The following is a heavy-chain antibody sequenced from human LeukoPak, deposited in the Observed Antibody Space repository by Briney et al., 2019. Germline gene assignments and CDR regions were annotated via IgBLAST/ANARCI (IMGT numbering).Heavy chain of an antibody. J-gene: IGHJ4*02. Sequence: GASVKVSCKASGYTFTGYYMHWVRQAPGQGLEWMGWINPNSGGTNYAQKLQGRVTMTTDTSTSTAYMELRSLRSDDTAVYYCARVGPGDFWSGYYKGDFDYWGQGTLVTVSS. CDR1: GYTFTGYY. CDR3: ARVGPGDFWSGYYKGDFDY. CDR2: INPNSGGT. D-gene: IGHD3-3*01. V-gene: IGHV1-2*02.